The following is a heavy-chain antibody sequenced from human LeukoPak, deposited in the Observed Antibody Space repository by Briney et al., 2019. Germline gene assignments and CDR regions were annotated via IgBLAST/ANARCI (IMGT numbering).Heavy chain of an antibody. CDR1: GFTFSNYA. CDR3: AKVLRGLAYYGDYRD. Sequence: GGSLRLSCAASGFTFSNYAMSWIRQAPGKGLEWVSSISGSGGSTYYADSVKGRFTISRANSKNTLYMQMNGLRAEDTAVYYCAKVLRGLAYYGDYRDWGQGTLITVSS. CDR2: ISGSGGST. D-gene: IGHD4-17*01. V-gene: IGHV3-23*01. J-gene: IGHJ4*02.